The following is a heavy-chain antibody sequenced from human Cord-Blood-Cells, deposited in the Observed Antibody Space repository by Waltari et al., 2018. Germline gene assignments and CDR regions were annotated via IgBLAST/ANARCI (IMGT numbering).Heavy chain of an antibody. CDR1: GSSISSGYY. V-gene: IGHV4-38-2*01. CDR2: IYHRGST. Sequence: QVQLQESGPGLVKPSETLFLTCAVSGSSISSGYYWVWIRQPPGKGLEWIGSIYHRGSTYYNPSLKSRVTISVDTSKNQFSLKLSSVTAADTAVYYCARVDIAAYFDYWGQGTLVTVSS. CDR3: ARVDIAAYFDY. J-gene: IGHJ4*02. D-gene: IGHD6-6*01.